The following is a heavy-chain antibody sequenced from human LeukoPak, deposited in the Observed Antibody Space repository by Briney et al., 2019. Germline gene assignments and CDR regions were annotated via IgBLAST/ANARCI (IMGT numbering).Heavy chain of an antibody. CDR3: AAAPITGETHYYYYYYMDV. CDR2: INPNSGDT. D-gene: IGHD7-27*01. Sequence: GASVTVSFKASGYTFTVYSMHWVRQAPGQGLEWMGWINPNSGDTHYAQKFQGRVTMTRDTSISTAYMELSKLTSDDTALYYCAAAPITGETHYYYYYYMDVWGKGTAVTVSS. J-gene: IGHJ6*03. V-gene: IGHV1-2*02. CDR1: GYTFTVYS.